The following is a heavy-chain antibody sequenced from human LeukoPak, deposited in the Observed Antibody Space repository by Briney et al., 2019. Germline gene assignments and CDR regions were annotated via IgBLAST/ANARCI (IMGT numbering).Heavy chain of an antibody. Sequence: GGSLRLSCVASGFTFSSYEVNWVRQAPGKGREGVSYISSSGRTIYYADSVKGRFTISRDDAKNSLYMQMSSLRVEDTAVYYCATSPNYFDYWGQGTLVTVSS. V-gene: IGHV3-48*03. CDR3: ATSPNYFDY. CDR1: GFTFSSYE. J-gene: IGHJ4*02. CDR2: ISSSGRTI.